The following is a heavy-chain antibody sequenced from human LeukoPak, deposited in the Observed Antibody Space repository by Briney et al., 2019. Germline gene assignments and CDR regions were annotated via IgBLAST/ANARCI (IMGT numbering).Heavy chain of an antibody. V-gene: IGHV1-46*01. Sequence: ASVKVSCKASGYTFTTYYIHWVRQAPGQGLEWMGIISPSGGSTSYAQKFQGRVTMTRDTSTSTVYMELSNLRSEDTAVYYCTRTYYYDSSGYYYGRDAFDIWGQGTMVTVSS. CDR2: ISPSGGST. CDR1: GYTFTTYY. D-gene: IGHD3-22*01. J-gene: IGHJ3*02. CDR3: TRTYYYDSSGYYYGRDAFDI.